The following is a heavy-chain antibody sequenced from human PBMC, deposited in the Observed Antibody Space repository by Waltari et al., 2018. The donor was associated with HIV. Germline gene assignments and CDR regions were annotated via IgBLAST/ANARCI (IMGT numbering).Heavy chain of an antibody. D-gene: IGHD6-13*01. J-gene: IGHJ6*02. CDR2: INSDGSST. V-gene: IGHV3-74*01. CDR3: ASGYSSSWRSDYYYYGMDV. CDR1: GFPFRSYW. Sequence: EVQLVESGGGLVQPGGSLRLSCAASGFPFRSYWMHWVRQAPGKGLVWVSRINSDGSSTSYADSVKGRFTISRDNDKNTLYLQMNSLRAEDTAVYYCASGYSSSWRSDYYYYGMDVWGQGTTVTVSS.